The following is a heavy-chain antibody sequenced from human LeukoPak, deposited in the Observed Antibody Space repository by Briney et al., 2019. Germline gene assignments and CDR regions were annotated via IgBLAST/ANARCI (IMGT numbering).Heavy chain of an antibody. CDR3: ARHRTASDY. V-gene: IGHV3-21*05. Sequence: PGGSLRLSCAASGFTFCSSRMNWVRQAPGKGQEWVSYISSSSTYIYYADSVKGRFTFSRDNAKNSLYLQMNSLRAEDTAVYYCARHRTASDYWGQGTLVTVSS. J-gene: IGHJ4*02. D-gene: IGHD3-16*02. CDR1: GFTFCSSR. CDR2: ISSSSTYI.